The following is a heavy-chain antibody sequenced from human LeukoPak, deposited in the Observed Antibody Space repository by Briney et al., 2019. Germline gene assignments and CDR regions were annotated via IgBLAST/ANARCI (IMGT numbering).Heavy chain of an antibody. CDR1: GFTFSSYA. CDR3: TREGTPLVITWPATLNFYYMDV. CDR2: ISSSGGST. Sequence: GGSLRLSCAASGFTFSSYAMSWVRQAQGKGLEWVSAISSSGGSTYYADSVKGRFTISRDNSKNTLYLQMNSLRAEDTAVYYCTREGTPLVITWPATLNFYYMDVWGKGTTVTVSS. V-gene: IGHV3-23*01. D-gene: IGHD1-26*01. J-gene: IGHJ6*03.